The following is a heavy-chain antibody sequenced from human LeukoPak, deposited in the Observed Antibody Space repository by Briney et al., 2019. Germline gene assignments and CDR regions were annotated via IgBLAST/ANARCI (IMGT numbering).Heavy chain of an antibody. CDR2: IYDSGGT. CDR3: ARHYGP. J-gene: IGHJ5*02. CDR1: GGSIRSSYYY. Sequence: SETLSLTCTVSGGSIRSSYYYWGWIRQPPGKGLEWIGSIYDSGGTYYNPSLKSRVTISVDTSKNQFSLKLNSVTAADPAVYYCARHYGPWGQGTLVTVSS. D-gene: IGHD3-10*01. V-gene: IGHV4-39*01.